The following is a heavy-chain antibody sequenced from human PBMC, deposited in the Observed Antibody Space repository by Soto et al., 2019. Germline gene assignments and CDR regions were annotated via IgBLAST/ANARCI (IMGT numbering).Heavy chain of an antibody. Sequence: QITLKESGPTLVRPTQTLTLTCAFSGFSLSSDGMAVGWIRQAPGKALEWLALTYWDDDKHYSPSLQSRLTIARGTSNNQVVLTMTNMDPVYTRTYYCAHSRKVAGVWYTFPYWGPGPLVTVS. CDR2: TYWDDDK. CDR3: AHSRKVAGVWYTFPY. CDR1: GFSLSSDGMA. V-gene: IGHV2-5*02. J-gene: IGHJ4*02. D-gene: IGHD2-8*01.